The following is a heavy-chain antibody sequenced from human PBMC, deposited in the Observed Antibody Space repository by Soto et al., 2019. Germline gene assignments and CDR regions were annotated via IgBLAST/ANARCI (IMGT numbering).Heavy chain of an antibody. V-gene: IGHV4-30-4*01. D-gene: IGHD3-22*01. Sequence: PSSALSLTFTFSGGSISSGDYYWSWIRQPPGKGLEWIGYIYYSGSTYYNPSLKSRVTISVDTSKNQFSLKLSSVTAADTAVYYCARDGSYDSSGYPYYFDYWGQGTLVTVSS. J-gene: IGHJ4*02. CDR2: IYYSGST. CDR1: GGSISSGDYY. CDR3: ARDGSYDSSGYPYYFDY.